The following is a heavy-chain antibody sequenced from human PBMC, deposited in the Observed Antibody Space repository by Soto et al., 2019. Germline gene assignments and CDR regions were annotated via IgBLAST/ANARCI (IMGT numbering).Heavy chain of an antibody. Sequence: PGGSLRLSCAASGFTFSSYAMHWVRQAPGKGLEWVAVISYDGSNKYYADSVKGRFTISRDNSKNTLYLQMNSLRAEDTAVYYCAKEHSNYPDNWFDPWGQGTRVTVSS. CDR3: AKEHSNYPDNWFDP. D-gene: IGHD4-4*01. CDR2: ISYDGSNK. J-gene: IGHJ5*02. V-gene: IGHV3-30-3*02. CDR1: GFTFSSYA.